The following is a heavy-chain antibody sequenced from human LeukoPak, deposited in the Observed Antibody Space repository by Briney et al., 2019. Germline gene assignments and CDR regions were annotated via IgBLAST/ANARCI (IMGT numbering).Heavy chain of an antibody. CDR1: GFTFRNAW. Sequence: GGSLRLSCAASGFTFRNAWMSWVRQAPGKGLEWVSAISGSGGSTYHADSVKGRFTISRDNSKNTLYLQMDSLRADDTAVYYCAKTDSSGHYWGQGTLVTVSS. CDR2: ISGSGGST. CDR3: AKTDSSGHY. J-gene: IGHJ4*02. D-gene: IGHD6-19*01. V-gene: IGHV3-23*01.